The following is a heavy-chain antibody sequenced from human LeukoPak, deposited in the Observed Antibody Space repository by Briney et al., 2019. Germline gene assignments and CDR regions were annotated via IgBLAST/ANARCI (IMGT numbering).Heavy chain of an antibody. D-gene: IGHD1-26*01. J-gene: IGHJ4*02. CDR2: INPNSGGT. CDR1: GYTSTGYY. Sequence: ASVKVSCKASGYTSTGYYMHWVRQAPGQGLEWMGWINPNSGGTNYAQKFQGRVTMTRDTSISTAYMELSRLRSDDTAVYYCARDEDSGSYYPDYWGQGTLVTVSS. CDR3: ARDEDSGSYYPDY. V-gene: IGHV1-2*02.